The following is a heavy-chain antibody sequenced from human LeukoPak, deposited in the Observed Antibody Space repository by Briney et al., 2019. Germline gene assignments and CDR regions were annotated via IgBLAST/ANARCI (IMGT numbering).Heavy chain of an antibody. CDR3: ARARGVGATISS. Sequence: SETLSLTCAVYGGSFSGYYWSWIRQPPGKGLEWIGEINHSGSTNYNPSLKSRVTISVDTSKNQFSLKLSSVTAADTAVYYCARARGVGATISSWGQGTLVTVCS. D-gene: IGHD1-26*01. J-gene: IGHJ4*02. CDR1: GGSFSGYY. CDR2: INHSGST. V-gene: IGHV4-34*01.